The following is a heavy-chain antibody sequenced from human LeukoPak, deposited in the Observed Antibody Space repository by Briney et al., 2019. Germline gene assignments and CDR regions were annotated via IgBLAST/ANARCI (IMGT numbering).Heavy chain of an antibody. CDR1: GFTFSSYS. J-gene: IGHJ4*02. Sequence: GGSLRLSCAASGFTFSSYSMNWVRQAPGKGLGWVSSISSSSSYIYYADSVKGRFTISRDNAKNSLYLQMNSLRAEDTAVYYCARDRKSSSWEIDYWGQGTLVTVSS. D-gene: IGHD6-13*01. CDR2: ISSSSSYI. CDR3: ARDRKSSSWEIDY. V-gene: IGHV3-21*01.